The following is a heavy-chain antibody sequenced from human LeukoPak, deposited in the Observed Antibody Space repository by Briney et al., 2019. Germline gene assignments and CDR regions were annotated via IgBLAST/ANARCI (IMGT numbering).Heavy chain of an antibody. Sequence: SETLSLTCTASGGSISSYYWSWIRQPPGKGLEWIGYVYYSGSTNYNPSLKSRVTISVDKSKNQLSLKLSSVTAADTAVYYCARKSGTFDYWGQGNLVTVSS. V-gene: IGHV4-59*12. J-gene: IGHJ4*02. CDR2: VYYSGST. CDR1: GGSISSYY. CDR3: ARKSGTFDY.